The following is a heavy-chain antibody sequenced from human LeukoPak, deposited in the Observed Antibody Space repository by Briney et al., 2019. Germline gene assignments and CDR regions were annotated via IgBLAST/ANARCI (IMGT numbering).Heavy chain of an antibody. J-gene: IGHJ5*02. D-gene: IGHD5-18*01. CDR1: GFTFSSYS. CDR2: ISSSSSYI. CDR3: ARGSPPGYLNWFDP. Sequence: GGSLRLSCAASGFTFSSYSMNWVRQAPGKGLEWVSSISSSSSYIYYADSVKGRFTISRDNAKNSLYLQMNSLRAEYTAVYYCARGSPPGYLNWFDPWGQGTLVTVSS. V-gene: IGHV3-21*01.